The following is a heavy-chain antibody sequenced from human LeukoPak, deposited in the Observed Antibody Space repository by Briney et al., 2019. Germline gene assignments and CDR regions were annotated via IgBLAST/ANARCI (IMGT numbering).Heavy chain of an antibody. V-gene: IGHV3-53*01. CDR3: VSHSDSLTSYSFDY. CDR2: IHSGGDA. Sequence: GGSLRLSWAASGFTVSSNYMSWVRQAPGKGLEWVSIIHSGGDAKYADSVKGRFAISRDNSKNTLSLQMNSLRAEDTAVYYCVSHSDSLTSYSFDYWGQGTLVTVSS. J-gene: IGHJ4*02. D-gene: IGHD3-9*01. CDR1: GFTVSSNY.